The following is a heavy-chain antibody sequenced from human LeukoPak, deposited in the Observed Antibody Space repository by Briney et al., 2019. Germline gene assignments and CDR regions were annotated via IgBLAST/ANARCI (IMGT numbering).Heavy chain of an antibody. CDR1: GITFSDYG. CDR3: AKVWSPSGWFWGYFDY. Sequence: GGSLRLSCAASGITFSDYGMPWVRQAPGRGLEWVAVITFDGHNKFYSDSVKGRFTVSRDNSKNTLYLQMNSLRAEDTAVYYCAKVWSPSGWFWGYFDYWGQGTLVTVSS. J-gene: IGHJ4*02. D-gene: IGHD6-19*01. CDR2: ITFDGHNK. V-gene: IGHV3-30*18.